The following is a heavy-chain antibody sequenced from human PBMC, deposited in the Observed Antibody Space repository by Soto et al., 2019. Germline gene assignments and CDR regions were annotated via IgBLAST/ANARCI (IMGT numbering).Heavy chain of an antibody. V-gene: IGHV1-8*01. J-gene: IGHJ5*02. CDR3: ARVYDILTGFFYP. CDR2: MNPNSGNT. Sequence: ASVKVSCKASGYTFTSYDINWVRQAPGQGLEWMGWMNPNSGNTGYAQKFQGRVTMTRNTSISTAYIELSSLRSEDTSVYYCARVYDILTGFFYPWGQGTLVTVSS. D-gene: IGHD3-9*01. CDR1: GYTFTSYD.